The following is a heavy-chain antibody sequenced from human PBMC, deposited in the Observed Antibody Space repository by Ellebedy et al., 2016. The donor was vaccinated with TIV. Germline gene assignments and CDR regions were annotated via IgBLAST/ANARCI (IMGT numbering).Heavy chain of an antibody. V-gene: IGHV3-23*01. J-gene: IGHJ4*02. CDR3: VKDPVDGVDY. Sequence: GESLKISCAASGFTFSSYVMSWVRQAPGKGLEWVEWVSAIGISGDTTSYADSVKGRFTISRDNSKNTLYLQMNSLRVEDTAVYYCVKDPVDGVDYWGQGTLVTVSS. CDR1: GFTFSSYV. CDR2: IGISGDTT.